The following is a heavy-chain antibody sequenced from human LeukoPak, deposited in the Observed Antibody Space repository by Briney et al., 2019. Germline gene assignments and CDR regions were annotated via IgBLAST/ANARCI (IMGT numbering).Heavy chain of an antibody. J-gene: IGHJ5*02. CDR2: MFYSGST. Sequence: SETLSLTCTVSGGSISSHFWSWIRQPPGKGLEWIGYMFYSGSTNYNPSLKSRVTISVDASKNQFSLKLTSVSAADTAVYYCARDRAPVTMIRGAPGGFDPWGQGTLVTVSS. D-gene: IGHD3-10*01. CDR3: ARDRAPVTMIRGAPGGFDP. CDR1: GGSISSHF. V-gene: IGHV4-59*11.